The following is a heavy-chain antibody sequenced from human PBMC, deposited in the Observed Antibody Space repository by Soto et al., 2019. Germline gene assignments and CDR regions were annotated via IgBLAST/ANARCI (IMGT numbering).Heavy chain of an antibody. CDR2: INHSGST. V-gene: IGHV4-34*01. D-gene: IGHD2-15*01. Sequence: SETLSLTCAVYGGSFSGYYWSWIRQPPGKGLEWIGEINHSGSTNYNPSLKSRVTISVDTSKNQFSLKLSSVTAADTAVYYCASPRYCSGGSCYSNGKWFDPWGQGTLVTVSS. J-gene: IGHJ5*02. CDR1: GGSFSGYY. CDR3: ASPRYCSGGSCYSNGKWFDP.